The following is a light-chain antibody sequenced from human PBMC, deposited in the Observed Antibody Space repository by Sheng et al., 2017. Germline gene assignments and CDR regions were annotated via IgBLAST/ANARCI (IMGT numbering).Light chain of an antibody. Sequence: ETVMTQSPATLSVSPGERATLSCRASQSISSNLAWYQQKPGQAPRLLIYGASTLESGVPSRFRGSGSGPDYTLTISGLQPEDFATYYCQQYYNTPFTFGGGTKVEIK. CDR2: GAS. CDR3: QQYYNTPFT. CDR1: QSISSN. V-gene: IGKV3-15*01. J-gene: IGKJ4*01.